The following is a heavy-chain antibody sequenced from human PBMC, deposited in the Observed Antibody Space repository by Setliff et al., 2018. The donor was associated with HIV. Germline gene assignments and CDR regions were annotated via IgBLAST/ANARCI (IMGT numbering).Heavy chain of an antibody. V-gene: IGHV4-4*02. CDR2: IYHSGST. D-gene: IGHD3-3*01. CDR3: ARCAYYNFWSGYYCDY. Sequence: PSETLSLTCAVSGGSISSSNWWSWVRQPPGEGLEWSGEIYHSGSTNYNPSLKSRVTISVDKSKNQFSLKLSSVTAADTAVYYCARCAYYNFWSGYYCDYWGQGTLVTVSS. J-gene: IGHJ4*02. CDR1: GGSISSSNW.